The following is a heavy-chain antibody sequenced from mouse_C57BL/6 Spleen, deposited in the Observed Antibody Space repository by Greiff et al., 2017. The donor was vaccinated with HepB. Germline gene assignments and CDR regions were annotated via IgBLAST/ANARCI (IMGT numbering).Heavy chain of an antibody. J-gene: IGHJ4*01. Sequence: VQLQQSGGDLVKPGGSLKLSCAASGFTFSSYGMSWVRQTPDKRLEWVATISSGGSYTYYPDSVKGRFTISRDNAKNTLYLQMSSLKSEDTAMYYCARLYGNYAMDYWGQGTSVTVSS. V-gene: IGHV5-6*01. CDR1: GFTFSSYG. CDR3: ARLYGNYAMDY. CDR2: ISSGGSYT. D-gene: IGHD1-1*01.